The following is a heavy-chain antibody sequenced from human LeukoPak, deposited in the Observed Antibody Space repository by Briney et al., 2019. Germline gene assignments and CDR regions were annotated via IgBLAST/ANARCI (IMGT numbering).Heavy chain of an antibody. CDR2: INHSGST. CDR3: ARATYYYDSSGYRPHYYFDY. D-gene: IGHD3-22*01. Sequence: SETLSLTCAVYGGSFSGYYWSWIRQPPGKGLEWIGEINHSGSTRNYNPSLKSRVTISVDTSKNQFSLKLSSVTAADTAVYYCARATYYYDSSGYRPHYYFDYWGQGTLVTVSS. CDR1: GGSFSGYY. J-gene: IGHJ4*02. V-gene: IGHV4-34*01.